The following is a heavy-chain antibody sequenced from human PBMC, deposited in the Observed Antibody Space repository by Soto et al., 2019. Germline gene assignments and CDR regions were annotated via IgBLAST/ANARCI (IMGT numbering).Heavy chain of an antibody. Sequence: EVPLLESGGGLVQPGGSLRLSCAASGITFSSYAMSWVRQAPGKGLEWVSTISGSGGSTHYADSVKGRFTISRDNSKNTLYVQMNSLRAEDTAVYYCAKAEMWFGESVSSVHWGQGTLVTVSS. D-gene: IGHD3-10*01. CDR2: ISGSGGST. CDR1: GITFSSYA. CDR3: AKAEMWFGESVSSVH. J-gene: IGHJ4*02. V-gene: IGHV3-23*01.